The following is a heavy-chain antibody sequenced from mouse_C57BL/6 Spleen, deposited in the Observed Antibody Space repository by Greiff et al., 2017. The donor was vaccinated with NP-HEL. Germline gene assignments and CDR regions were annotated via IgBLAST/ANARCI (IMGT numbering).Heavy chain of an antibody. CDR3: ARNDYGSSLYYFDY. J-gene: IGHJ2*01. CDR2: IWSGGST. Sequence: VQGVESGPGLVQPSQSLSITCTVSGFSLTSYGVHWVRQSPGKGLEWLGVIWSGGSTDYNAAFISRLSISKDNSKSQVFFKMNSLQADDTAIYYCARNDYGSSLYYFDYWGQGTTLTVSS. D-gene: IGHD1-1*01. CDR1: GFSLTSYG. V-gene: IGHV2-2*01.